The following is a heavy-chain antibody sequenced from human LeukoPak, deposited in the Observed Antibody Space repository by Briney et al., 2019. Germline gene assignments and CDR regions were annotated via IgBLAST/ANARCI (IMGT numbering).Heavy chain of an antibody. D-gene: IGHD5-24*01. CDR2: IYYSGST. CDR3: ARVGGSRDGYNLSYFDY. Sequence: GSLRLSCAASGFTFSSYAMSWVRQAPGKGLEWIGSIYYSGSTYYNPSLKSRVTISVDTSKNQFSLKLSSVTAADTAVYYCARVGGSRDGYNLSYFDYRGQGTLVTVSS. V-gene: IGHV4-39*07. J-gene: IGHJ4*02. CDR1: GFTFSSYA.